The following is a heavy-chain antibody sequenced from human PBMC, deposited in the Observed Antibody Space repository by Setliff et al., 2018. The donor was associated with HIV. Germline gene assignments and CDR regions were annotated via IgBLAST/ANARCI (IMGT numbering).Heavy chain of an antibody. CDR1: GYSISSDYC. CDR3: ARVAPKGYQLLFSSV. V-gene: IGHV4-38-2*01. D-gene: IGHD2-2*01. CDR2: MCHGGNNN. Sequence: SETLSLTCGVSGYSISSDYCWGWIRQPPGKGLEWIGNMCHGGNNNYYNPSLKSRVTMSVGTSANQFSLRLSSVTAADTAVYYCARVAPKGYQLLFSSVWGQGTTVTVSS. J-gene: IGHJ6*02.